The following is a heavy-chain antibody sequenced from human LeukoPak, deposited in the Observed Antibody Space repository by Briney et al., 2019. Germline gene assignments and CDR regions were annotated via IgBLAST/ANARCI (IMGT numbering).Heavy chain of an antibody. Sequence: GASLRLSCAASGFTFSSYAMSWVRQAPGKGLEWVSAISGSGGSTYYADSVKGRFTISRDNSKNTLYLQMNRLRAEDTAVYFCAKDGNYYDSSGYYVYWGRGPLVTVSS. D-gene: IGHD3-22*01. CDR3: AKDGNYYDSSGYYVY. CDR1: GFTFSSYA. CDR2: ISGSGGST. J-gene: IGHJ4*02. V-gene: IGHV3-23*01.